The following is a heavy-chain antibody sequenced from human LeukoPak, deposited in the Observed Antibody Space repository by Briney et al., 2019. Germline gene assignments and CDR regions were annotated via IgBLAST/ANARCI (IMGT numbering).Heavy chain of an antibody. Sequence: PSETLSLTCTVSGGSISSYYWSWIRQPPGKGLEWIGYTYYSGSTNYNPSLKSRVTISVDTSKNQFSLKLSSVTAADTAVYYCARDLSNYYGSGTLGPFDYWGQGTLVTVSS. CDR2: TYYSGST. CDR1: GGSISSYY. J-gene: IGHJ4*02. V-gene: IGHV4-59*01. CDR3: ARDLSNYYGSGTLGPFDY. D-gene: IGHD3-10*01.